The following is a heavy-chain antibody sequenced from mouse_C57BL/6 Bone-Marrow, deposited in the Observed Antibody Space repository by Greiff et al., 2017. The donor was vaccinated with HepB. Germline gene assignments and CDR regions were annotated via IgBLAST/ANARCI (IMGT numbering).Heavy chain of an antibody. D-gene: IGHD2-3*01. J-gene: IGHJ3*01. V-gene: IGHV3-6*01. Sequence: VQLQESGPGLVKPSQSLSLTCSVTGYSITSGYYWNWIRQFPGNKLEWMGYISYDGSNNYNPSLKNRISITRDTSKNQFFLKLNSVTTEDTATYYCARVYAFAYWGQGTLVTVSA. CDR3: ARVYAFAY. CDR1: GYSITSGYY. CDR2: ISYDGSN.